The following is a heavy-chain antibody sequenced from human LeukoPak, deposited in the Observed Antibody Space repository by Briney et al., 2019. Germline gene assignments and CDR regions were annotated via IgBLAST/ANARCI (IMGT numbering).Heavy chain of an antibody. J-gene: IGHJ4*02. D-gene: IGHD3-22*01. CDR3: ARGRSYYYDSSGSFDY. CDR1: GFTVSSNY. V-gene: IGHV3-66*01. CDR2: LYSAGSI. Sequence: GGSLRLSCAASGFTVSSNYMSLVRQAPGKGLEWVSVLYSAGSIYYADSVQGRFTISRDNSKNTLYLQMNSLRAEDTAVYFCARGRSYYYDSSGSFDYWGQGTLVTVSS.